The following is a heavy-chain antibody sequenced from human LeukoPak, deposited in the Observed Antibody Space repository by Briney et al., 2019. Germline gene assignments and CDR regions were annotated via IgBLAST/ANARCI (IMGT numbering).Heavy chain of an antibody. CDR1: GFTVSSNY. V-gene: IGHV3-53*05. J-gene: IGHJ6*03. CDR3: ATAPLSPYYYYYMDV. Sequence: GGSLRLSCAASGFTVSSNYMSWVRQAPGKGLEWVSVTYSGGSTDYADSVKGRFTISRDNSKNTLYLQMNSLRAEDTAVYYCATAPLSPYYYYYMDVWGKGTTVTVSS. D-gene: IGHD2/OR15-2a*01. CDR2: TYSGGST.